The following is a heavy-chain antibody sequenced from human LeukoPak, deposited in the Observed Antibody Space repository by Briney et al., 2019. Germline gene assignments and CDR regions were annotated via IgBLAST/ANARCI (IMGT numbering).Heavy chain of an antibody. V-gene: IGHV1-3*01. CDR2: IDAGNGDT. J-gene: IGHJ4*02. CDR1: GYTFSDYA. CDR3: ARGITSDWPLDN. Sequence: ASVKVSCKASGYTFSDYAMHWVRQAPGQRFEWMGWIDAGNGDTRYSQKFQGRVTITRDTSASTAYIELRSLKSEDTAMYYCARGITSDWPLDNWGQEALVTISS. D-gene: IGHD2-2*01.